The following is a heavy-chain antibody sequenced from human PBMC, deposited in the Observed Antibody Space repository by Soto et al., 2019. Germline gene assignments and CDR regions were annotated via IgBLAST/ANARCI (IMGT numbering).Heavy chain of an antibody. CDR1: GGSFSGYY. J-gene: IGHJ4*02. CDR2: INHSGSP. CDR3: AIGSTGARLAY. V-gene: IGHV4-34*01. Sequence: SETLSLTCAVYGGSFSGYYWSWIRQPPGKGLEWIGEINHSGSPYYNPPLNSRVTMSVDTSKNQFSLKLSSVTAADTAVYYCAIGSTGARLAYWGQGTLVTSPQ. D-gene: IGHD7-27*01.